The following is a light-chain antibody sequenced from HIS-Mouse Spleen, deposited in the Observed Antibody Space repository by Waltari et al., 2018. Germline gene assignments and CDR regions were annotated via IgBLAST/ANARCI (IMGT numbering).Light chain of an antibody. CDR1: SSAVGGSNY. J-gene: IGLJ1*01. V-gene: IGLV2-11*01. CDR3: CSYAGSYTGV. CDR2: DFS. Sequence: QSALTQPRSVSGSPGQPVTLSCTGPSSAVGGSNYLSWYQQHPGKAPKLMIYDFSKRPSGVPDRFSGSKSGNTASLTISGLQAEDEADYYCCSYAGSYTGVFGTGTKVTVL.